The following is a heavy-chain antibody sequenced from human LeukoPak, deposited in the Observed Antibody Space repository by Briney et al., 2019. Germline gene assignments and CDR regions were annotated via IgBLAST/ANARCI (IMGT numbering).Heavy chain of an antibody. CDR3: AKDLAGRTTVTKLVDY. J-gene: IGHJ4*02. D-gene: IGHD4-17*01. V-gene: IGHV3-7*03. CDR2: IKQDGSEK. Sequence: GGSLRLSCAASGFTFSSYWMTWVRQAPGKGLEWVANIKQDGSEKYYVDSVKGRFTISRDNSKNTLYLQMNSLRAEDTAVYYCAKDLAGRTTVTKLVDYWGQGTLVTVSS. CDR1: GFTFSSYW.